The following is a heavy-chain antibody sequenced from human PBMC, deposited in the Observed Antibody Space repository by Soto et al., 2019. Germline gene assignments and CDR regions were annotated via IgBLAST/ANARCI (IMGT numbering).Heavy chain of an antibody. Sequence: ETLSLTCTVSGGSISSYYWSWIRQPTGKVLEWIGYIYYSGSTNYNPSLKSRVTISVDTSKNQFSLKLSPVTAADTAVYYCARDQAGSTVLTGGAFDIWGQGTMVTVSS. D-gene: IGHD4-17*01. CDR2: IYYSGST. J-gene: IGHJ3*02. CDR1: GGSISSYY. V-gene: IGHV4-59*01. CDR3: ARDQAGSTVLTGGAFDI.